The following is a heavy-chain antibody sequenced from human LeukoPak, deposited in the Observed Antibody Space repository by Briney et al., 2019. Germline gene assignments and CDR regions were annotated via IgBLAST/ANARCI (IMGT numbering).Heavy chain of an antibody. V-gene: IGHV3-30-3*01. Sequence: GGSLRLSCAASGFTFGSYAMHWVRQAPGKGLEWVAVISYDGSNKYYADSVKGRSTISRDNSKNTLYLQMNSLRAEDTAVYYCARDRRWLQCFDYWGQGTLVTVSS. CDR1: GFTFGSYA. CDR3: ARDRRWLQCFDY. D-gene: IGHD5-12*01. J-gene: IGHJ4*02. CDR2: ISYDGSNK.